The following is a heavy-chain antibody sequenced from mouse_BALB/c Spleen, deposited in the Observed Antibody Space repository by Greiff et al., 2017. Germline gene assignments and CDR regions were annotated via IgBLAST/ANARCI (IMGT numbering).Heavy chain of an antibody. J-gene: IGHJ4*01. Sequence: QVPLQQPGAELVRPGASVKLSCKASGYSFTSYWMNWVKQRPGQGLEWIGMIHPSDSETRLNQKFKGKATLTVDKSSSTAYMQLKSLTSEDSAVYYGAISTMITTRAMDYWGQGTSVTVSS. V-gene: IGHV1-74*01. D-gene: IGHD2-4*01. CDR2: IHPSDSET. CDR3: AISTMITTRAMDY. CDR1: GYSFTSYW.